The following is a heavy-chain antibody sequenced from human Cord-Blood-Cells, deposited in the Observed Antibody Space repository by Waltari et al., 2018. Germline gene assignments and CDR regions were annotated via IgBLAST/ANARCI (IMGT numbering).Heavy chain of an antibody. J-gene: IGHJ4*02. CDR3: ANSVYSSSSYYCDY. CDR2: IYYSGST. V-gene: IGHV4-39*01. CDR1: GGSISSRSYY. D-gene: IGHD6-6*01. Sequence: QLQLQESGPGLVKPSETLSLTCTVSGGSISSRSYYWGWIRQPPGKGLEWIGIIYYSGSTYYNPSLKSRVTISVDTSKNQFSLKLSSVTAADTAVYYCANSVYSSSSYYCDYWGQGTLVTVSS.